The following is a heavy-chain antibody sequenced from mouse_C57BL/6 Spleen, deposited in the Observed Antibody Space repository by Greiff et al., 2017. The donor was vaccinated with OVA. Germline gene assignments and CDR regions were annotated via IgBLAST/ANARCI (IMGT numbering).Heavy chain of an antibody. V-gene: IGHV1-69*01. CDR3: ARGGTRYAMDY. J-gene: IGHJ4*01. CDR1: GYTFTSYW. Sequence: QVHVKQPGAELVMPGASVKLSCKASGYTFTSYWMHWVKQRPGQGLEWIGEIDPSDSYTNYNQKFKGKSTLTVDKSSSTAYMQLSSLTSEDSAVYYCARGGTRYAMDYWGQGTSVTVSS. D-gene: IGHD2-14*01. CDR2: IDPSDSYT.